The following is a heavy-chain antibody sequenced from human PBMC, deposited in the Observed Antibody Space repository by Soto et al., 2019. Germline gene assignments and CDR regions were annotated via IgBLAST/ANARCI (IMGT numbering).Heavy chain of an antibody. CDR2: INPNSGGT. J-gene: IGHJ1*01. CDR1: GYTFTGYY. D-gene: IGHD2-15*01. Sequence: ASVKLSCTSSGYTFTGYYMHWVRQAPGQGLEWMGWINPNSGGTNYAQKFQGRVTMTRDTSISTAYMELSRLRSDDTAVYYCASGFMSVALAARYSHSWGTGSLVTGSA. CDR3: ASGFMSVALAARYSHS. V-gene: IGHV1-2*02.